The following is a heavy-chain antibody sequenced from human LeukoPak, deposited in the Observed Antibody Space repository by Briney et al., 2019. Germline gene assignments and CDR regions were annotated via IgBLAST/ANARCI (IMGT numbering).Heavy chain of an antibody. J-gene: IGHJ6*02. CDR3: ARLTAMVTRYGMDV. V-gene: IGHV3-21*01. CDR2: ISGSSSYI. Sequence: GGSLRLSCAASGFTFSSYSMNWVRQAPGKGLEWVSSISGSSSYIYYADSVKGRFTISRDNAKNSLYLQMNSLRAEDTAVYYCARLTAMVTRYGMDVWGQGTTVTVSS. D-gene: IGHD5-18*01. CDR1: GFTFSSYS.